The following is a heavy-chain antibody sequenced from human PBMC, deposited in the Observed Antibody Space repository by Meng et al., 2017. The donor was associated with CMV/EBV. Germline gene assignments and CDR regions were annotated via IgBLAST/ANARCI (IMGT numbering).Heavy chain of an antibody. V-gene: IGHV4-59*01. CDR3: ARDRDDFWSGRYFDY. J-gene: IGHJ4*02. CDR2: IYYSGST. D-gene: IGHD3-3*01. Sequence: GSLRLSCTVSGGSISSYYWSWIRQPPGKGLEWIGYIYYSGSTNYNPSLKSRVTISVDTSTNQFSLKLSSVTAADTAVYCCARDRDDFWSGRYFDYWGQGTLVAVSS. CDR1: GGSISSYY.